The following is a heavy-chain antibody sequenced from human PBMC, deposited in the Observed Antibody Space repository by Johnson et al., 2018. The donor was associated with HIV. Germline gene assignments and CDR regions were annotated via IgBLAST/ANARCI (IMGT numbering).Heavy chain of an antibody. CDR2: ISYDGSNK. Sequence: QMLLVESGGGLVKPGGSLRLSCAASGFTFSDYYMSWIRQAPGKGLEWVAIISYDGSNKYYADSVKGRFTISRDNSKNTLYLQMNSLRAEDTAVYYCARGTWRWLQLDWDAFDIWGQGTMVTVSS. J-gene: IGHJ3*02. CDR3: ARGTWRWLQLDWDAFDI. CDR1: GFTFSDYY. V-gene: IGHV3-30-3*01. D-gene: IGHD5-24*01.